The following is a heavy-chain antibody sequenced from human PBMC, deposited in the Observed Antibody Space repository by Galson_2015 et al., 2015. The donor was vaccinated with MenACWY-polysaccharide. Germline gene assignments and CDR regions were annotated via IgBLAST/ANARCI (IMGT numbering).Heavy chain of an antibody. V-gene: IGHV3-23*01. Sequence: SLRLSCAASGFTFSSYGMSWVRQAPGKGLEWVSSISGSGGSIFYADSVKGRFTISRDNSKNTLSLQVNSLRAEDTAKYYCAKDLRVGATAGSELDFWGQGTLVTVSS. J-gene: IGHJ4*02. D-gene: IGHD1-26*01. CDR2: ISGSGGSI. CDR3: AKDLRVGATAGSELDF. CDR1: GFTFSSYG.